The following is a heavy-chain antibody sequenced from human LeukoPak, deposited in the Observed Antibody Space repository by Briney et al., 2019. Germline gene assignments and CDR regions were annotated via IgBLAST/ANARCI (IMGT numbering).Heavy chain of an antibody. CDR2: INPNSGGT. J-gene: IGHJ6*02. CDR1: GYTFTGYY. Sequence: ASVKVSCKASGYTFTGYYMHWVRQAPGQGLGWMGWINPNSGGTNYAQKFQGRVTMTRDTSISTAYMELSRLRSDDTAVYYCARRGIAVAGYYYGMDVWGQGTTVTVSS. V-gene: IGHV1-2*02. D-gene: IGHD6-19*01. CDR3: ARRGIAVAGYYYGMDV.